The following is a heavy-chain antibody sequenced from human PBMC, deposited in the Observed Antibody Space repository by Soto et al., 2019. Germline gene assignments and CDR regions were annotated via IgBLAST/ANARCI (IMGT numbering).Heavy chain of an antibody. D-gene: IGHD1-26*01. J-gene: IGHJ4*02. CDR3: ARDRGALVYYFDY. CDR2: INPNSGGT. V-gene: IGHV1-2*04. Sequence: ASVKVSCKASGYTFTGYYMHWVRQAPGQGLEWMGWINPNSGGTNYAQKFQGWVTMTRDTSISTAYMELSRLRSDDTAVYYCARDRGALVYYFDYWGQGTLVTVSS. CDR1: GYTFTGYY.